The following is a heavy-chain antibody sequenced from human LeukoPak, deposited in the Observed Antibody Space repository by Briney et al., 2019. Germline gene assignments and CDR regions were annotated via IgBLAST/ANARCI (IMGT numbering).Heavy chain of an antibody. CDR2: INHSGST. V-gene: IGHV4-34*01. Sequence: PSENLSFTGAVYGGSFSGYYWSWIRQPPGKGREGIGEINHSGSTNYNPSLKSRVTISVDTSKNQFSLKLSSVTAADTAVYYRARNYYDNSGRNDAFDIWGQGTMVTVSS. CDR3: ARNYYDNSGRNDAFDI. D-gene: IGHD3-22*01. J-gene: IGHJ3*02. CDR1: GGSFSGYY.